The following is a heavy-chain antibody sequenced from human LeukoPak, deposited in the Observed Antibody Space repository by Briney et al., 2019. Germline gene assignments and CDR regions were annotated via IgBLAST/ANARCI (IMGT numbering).Heavy chain of an antibody. V-gene: IGHV4-59*01. Sequence: SETLSLTCTVSGGSISSYCWSWIRQPPGKGLEWIGYIYYSGSTNYNPSLKSRVTISVDTSKNQFSLKLSSVTAADTAVYYCARDMVGANASDVWGQRRMVTVS. D-gene: IGHD1-26*01. CDR3: ARDMVGANASDV. J-gene: IGHJ3*01. CDR2: IYYSGST. CDR1: GGSISSYC.